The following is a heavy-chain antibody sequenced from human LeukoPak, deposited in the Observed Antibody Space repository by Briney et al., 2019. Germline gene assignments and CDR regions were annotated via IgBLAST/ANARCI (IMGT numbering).Heavy chain of an antibody. CDR2: ISSSSSYI. V-gene: IGHV3-21*01. CDR3: ARAPAAEYYFDY. J-gene: IGHJ4*02. D-gene: IGHD6-13*01. CDR1: GFTFSSYS. Sequence: GGSLRLSCAASGFTFSSYSMNWVRQAPGKGLEWVSSISSSSSYIYHADSVKGRFTISRDNAKNSLYLQMNSLRAEDTAVYYCARAPAAEYYFDYWGQGALVTVSS.